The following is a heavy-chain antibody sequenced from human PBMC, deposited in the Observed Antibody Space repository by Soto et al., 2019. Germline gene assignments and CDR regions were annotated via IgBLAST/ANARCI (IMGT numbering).Heavy chain of an antibody. D-gene: IGHD6-19*01. CDR2: IIPICGAP. Sequence: QVQLVQSGAEVKPPGSSVKVSCKASGGSFSRYAISWVRQAPVQGLEWMGGIIPICGAPTYAQKFQGRVTIIADKATSTAYMELSSLRSEDTALYYCARAGPVSGNHAFDIWGQGTLVTVAS. CDR1: GGSFSRYA. J-gene: IGHJ3*02. CDR3: ARAGPVSGNHAFDI. V-gene: IGHV1-69*06.